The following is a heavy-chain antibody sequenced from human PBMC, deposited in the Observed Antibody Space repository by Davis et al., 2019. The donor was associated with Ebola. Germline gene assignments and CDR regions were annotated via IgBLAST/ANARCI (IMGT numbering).Heavy chain of an antibody. D-gene: IGHD3-9*01. CDR1: GFSFSDFT. CDR2: IKPDGSEK. V-gene: IGHV3-7*01. CDR3: ASNNDWRFDY. J-gene: IGHJ4*02. Sequence: GESLKISCEASGFSFSDFTMTWVRQAPGKGQEWVATIKPDGSEKYYVDSVKGRFIISRDNARNSLYLQMNSLRAEDTAVFYCASNNDWRFDYRGQGALVTVSS.